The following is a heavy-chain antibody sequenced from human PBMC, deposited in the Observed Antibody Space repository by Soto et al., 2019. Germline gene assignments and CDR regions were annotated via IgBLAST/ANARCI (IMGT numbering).Heavy chain of an antibody. V-gene: IGHV3-53*04. J-gene: IGHJ6*03. CDR1: GFTVSSNY. Sequence: PGGSLRLSCAASGFTVSSNYMSWVRQAPGKGLEWVSVIYSGGSTYYADSVKGRFTISRHNSKNTLYLQMNSLRAEDTAVYYCARAGYDILTGYFEYYYYYYTMDVWDKGTTVTVS. D-gene: IGHD3-9*01. CDR3: ARAGYDILTGYFEYYYYYYTMDV. CDR2: IYSGGST.